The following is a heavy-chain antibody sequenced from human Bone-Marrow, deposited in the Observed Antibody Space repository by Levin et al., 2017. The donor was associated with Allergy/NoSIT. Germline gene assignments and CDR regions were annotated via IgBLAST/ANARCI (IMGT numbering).Heavy chain of an antibody. CDR1: GFIFSDHY. V-gene: IGHV3-72*01. CDR3: ARVKTSGTYELDY. CDR2: IRNRDMSYST. D-gene: IGHD1-26*01. Sequence: GGSLRLSCAASGFIFSDHYMDWVRQAPGKGLEWISRIRNRDMSYSTQYAASVEGRFTISRDDSRNSLYLQMNSLRTEDTAVYYCARVKTSGTYELDYWGQGTLVTVSS. J-gene: IGHJ4*02.